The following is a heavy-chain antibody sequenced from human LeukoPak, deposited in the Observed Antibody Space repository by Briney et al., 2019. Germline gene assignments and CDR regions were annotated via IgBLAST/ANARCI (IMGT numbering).Heavy chain of an antibody. Sequence: PSETLSLTCAVYGGSFSGYYWSWIRQPPWKGLEWIGEINYSGSANYNPSLKSRVTISVDTSKNQFSLKLTSVTAADTAVYYCARTKVYSVDYWGQGSLVTVSS. CDR1: GGSFSGYY. CDR3: ARTKVYSVDY. V-gene: IGHV4-34*01. J-gene: IGHJ4*02. CDR2: INYSGSA. D-gene: IGHD2-21*01.